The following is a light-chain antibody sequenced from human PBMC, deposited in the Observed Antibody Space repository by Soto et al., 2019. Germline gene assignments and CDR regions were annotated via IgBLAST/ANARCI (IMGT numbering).Light chain of an antibody. CDR1: RIGSKS. CDR3: QVWDSRDDHRV. CDR2: DDS. V-gene: IGLV3-21*02. J-gene: IGLJ2*01. Sequence: SYELTQPPSVSVAPGQTARITCGGNRIGSKSVHWFQQKPGQAPVLVVHDDSDRPSGTPERFSGSNSGGTATLTISRVEAGDEADYYCQVWDSRDDHRVFGGGTKLTVL.